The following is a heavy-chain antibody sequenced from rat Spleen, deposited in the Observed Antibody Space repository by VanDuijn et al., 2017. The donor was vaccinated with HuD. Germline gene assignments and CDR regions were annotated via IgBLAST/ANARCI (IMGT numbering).Heavy chain of an antibody. CDR1: GFTFNYYW. V-gene: IGHV5-31*01. CDR2: ITNASGGT. Sequence: EVQLVESGGGLVQPGRSLKLSCVASGFTFNYYWMTWIRQAPGKGLEWVASITNASGGTHYPDSVKGRFTISRDIAKTTLYLHMNSLRSEDTATYYCTRDMMVIITGVMDAWGQGASVTVSS. CDR3: TRDMMVIITGVMDA. J-gene: IGHJ4*01. D-gene: IGHD1-12*03.